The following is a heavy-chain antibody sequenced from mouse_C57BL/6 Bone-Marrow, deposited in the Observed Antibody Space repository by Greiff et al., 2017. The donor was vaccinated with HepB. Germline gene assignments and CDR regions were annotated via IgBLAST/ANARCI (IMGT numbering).Heavy chain of an antibody. CDR3: ARLKGVYDGYYARYFDV. CDR2: INSDGGST. D-gene: IGHD2-3*01. CDR1: EYEFPSHD. Sequence: DVKLVESGGGLVQPGESLKLSCESNEYEFPSHDMSWVRKTPEKRLELVAAINSDGGSTYYPDTMERRFIISRDNTKKTLYLQMSSLRSEDTALYYCARLKGVYDGYYARYFDVWGTGTTVTGSS. V-gene: IGHV5-2*01. J-gene: IGHJ1*03.